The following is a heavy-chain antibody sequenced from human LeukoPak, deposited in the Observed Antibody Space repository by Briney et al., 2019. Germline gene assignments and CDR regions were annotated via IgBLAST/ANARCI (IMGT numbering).Heavy chain of an antibody. J-gene: IGHJ2*01. Sequence: SQTLSLTCTVSGGSISSGSYYWSWIRQPAGKGLEWIGRIYTSGSTNYNPSLKSRVTISVDTSKNQFSLKLSSVTAADTAVYYCARDRPGITMIVVVMGWYFDFLGRGSLVTVSS. CDR1: GGSISSGSYY. CDR3: ARDRPGITMIVVVMGWYFDF. CDR2: IYTSGST. D-gene: IGHD3-22*01. V-gene: IGHV4-61*02.